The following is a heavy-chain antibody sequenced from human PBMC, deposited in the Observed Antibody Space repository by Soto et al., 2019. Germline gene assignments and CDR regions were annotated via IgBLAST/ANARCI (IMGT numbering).Heavy chain of an antibody. CDR3: AKGGSIVGADAFGY. Sequence: EVQLLESGGGLVQPGGSLRLSCAASGFTFSSYAMSWVRQAPGKGLEWVSAISGSGGSTYYADSVKGRFTISRDNSTNTLYLHMNSLRAEDTAGYYCAKGGSIVGADAFGYWGQGTLVTVSS. J-gene: IGHJ4*02. D-gene: IGHD1-26*01. CDR2: ISGSGGST. V-gene: IGHV3-23*01. CDR1: GFTFSSYA.